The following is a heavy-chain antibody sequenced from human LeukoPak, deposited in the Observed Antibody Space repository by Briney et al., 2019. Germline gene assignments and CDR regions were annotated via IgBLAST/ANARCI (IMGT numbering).Heavy chain of an antibody. Sequence: PSETLSLTCTVSGDSTSSDHWSWVRQPPGKGPDWIGHISYRGSMKYNPSLESRVSISLDTSNNQFSLKLTTLTAADTAVYYCVVYIAGGGGRGYWGQGTLVTVSS. J-gene: IGHJ4*02. CDR3: VVYIAGGGGRGY. CDR1: GDSTSSDH. V-gene: IGHV4-59*01. D-gene: IGHD1-26*01. CDR2: ISYRGSM.